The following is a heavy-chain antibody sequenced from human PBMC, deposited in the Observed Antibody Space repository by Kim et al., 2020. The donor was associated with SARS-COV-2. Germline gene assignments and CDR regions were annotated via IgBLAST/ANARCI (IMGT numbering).Heavy chain of an antibody. CDR3: ARVVRGVDNYGMDV. J-gene: IGHJ6*02. Sequence: ADSVKGRHTITRDNAKTSLYLKMNSLRAEDTAVYYCARVVRGVDNYGMDVWGQGTTVTVSS. D-gene: IGHD3-10*01. V-gene: IGHV3-21*01.